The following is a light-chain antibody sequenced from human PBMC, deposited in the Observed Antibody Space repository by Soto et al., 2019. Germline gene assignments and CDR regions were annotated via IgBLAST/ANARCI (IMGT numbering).Light chain of an antibody. CDR3: HQYNAYWT. J-gene: IGKJ1*01. CDR2: KAS. V-gene: IGKV1-5*03. Sequence: DIQMTQSPSTLSASVGDRVTITCRASQSISTWLAWYQQKPGKAPKLLIYKASSLQRGVPSRFSGSGSGTEFTLTISSLQPDDFATYYCHQYNAYWTFGQGTKVEIK. CDR1: QSISTW.